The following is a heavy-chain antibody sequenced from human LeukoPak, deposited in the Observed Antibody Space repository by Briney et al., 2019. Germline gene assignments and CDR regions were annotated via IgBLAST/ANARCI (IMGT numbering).Heavy chain of an antibody. CDR2: ITGSGDNT. V-gene: IGHV3-23*01. J-gene: IGHJ5*02. CDR3: AKGAATGLVDSFDP. Sequence: GRSLRLSCAAAGFIFSNYALRWVRQAPGKGLEWVSSITGSGDNTFYADSVKGRLSLSRDNSKNMLYLQMYSLGAEDTAMYYCAKGAATGLVDSFDPWGPGTLVTVSS. D-gene: IGHD6-13*01. CDR1: GFIFSNYA.